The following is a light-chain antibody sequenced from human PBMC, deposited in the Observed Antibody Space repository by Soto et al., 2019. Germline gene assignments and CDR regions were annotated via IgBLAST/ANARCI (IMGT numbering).Light chain of an antibody. J-gene: IGLJ2*01. CDR3: SSYTSSSTLEVV. V-gene: IGLV2-14*01. Sequence: QSALTQPASVSGSPGQSITISCTGTSSDVGGYNYVSWYQQYPGKAPKLMIYEVSNRPSGVSNRFSGSKSGNTASLTISGLQAEDEADYYCSSYTSSSTLEVVFGGGTKVTVL. CDR1: SSDVGGYNY. CDR2: EVS.